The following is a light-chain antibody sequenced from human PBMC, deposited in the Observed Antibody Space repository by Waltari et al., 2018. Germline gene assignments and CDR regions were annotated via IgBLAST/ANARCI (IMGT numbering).Light chain of an antibody. CDR1: QTISRY. J-gene: IGKJ1*01. Sequence: DIQMTQSPSSLSASLGERVTITCRASQTISRYLNWYQQKLGKAPNLLIYAASSLQSGVPSRFSGSGSGRDFTLIITSLQPEDFATYYCQQSYSFTRTFGQGTKVEIK. CDR2: AAS. V-gene: IGKV1-39*01. CDR3: QQSYSFTRT.